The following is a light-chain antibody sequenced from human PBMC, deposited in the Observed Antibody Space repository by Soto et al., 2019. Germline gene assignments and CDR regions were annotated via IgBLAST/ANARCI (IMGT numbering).Light chain of an antibody. V-gene: IGKV2-28*01. CDR2: LGS. Sequence: DIVMTQSPLSLPVTPGEPASISCRSSQSLLHSNGYNYLDWYLQKPGQSPQLLIYLGSNRASGVPDRFSGSGSGTDFTLKISRVEAEHVGVYYCMQSLQGFTFGPGTKVDVK. CDR3: MQSLQGFT. CDR1: QSLLHSNGYNY. J-gene: IGKJ3*01.